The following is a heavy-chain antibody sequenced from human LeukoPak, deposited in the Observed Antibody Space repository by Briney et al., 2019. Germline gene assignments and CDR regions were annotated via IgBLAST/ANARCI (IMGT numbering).Heavy chain of an antibody. Sequence: GGSLRLSCAASGFTFSSYAMSWVRQAPGKGLEWVSAISGSGGSTYYAGSVKGRFTISRDNSKNTLYLQMNSLRAEDTAVYYCAKRRDTVVVPAAIDYWGQGTLVTVSS. CDR2: ISGSGGST. CDR3: AKRRDTVVVPAAIDY. V-gene: IGHV3-23*01. CDR1: GFTFSSYA. D-gene: IGHD2-2*01. J-gene: IGHJ4*02.